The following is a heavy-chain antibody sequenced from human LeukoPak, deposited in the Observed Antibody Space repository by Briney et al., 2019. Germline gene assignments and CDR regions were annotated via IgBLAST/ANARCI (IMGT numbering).Heavy chain of an antibody. CDR1: GFTVSSNY. V-gene: IGHV3-53*01. D-gene: IGHD2-15*01. J-gene: IGHJ4*02. CDR3: ARAQYCSGGSCYGDY. CDR2: IYRGGET. Sequence: SGGSLRLSCAASGFTVSSNYLSWVRQAPGKGLEWVSVIYRGGETYYADSVKGRFPISRDNSKNTLYLQMNSLRAEDTAVYYCARAQYCSGGSCYGDYWGQGTLVTVSS.